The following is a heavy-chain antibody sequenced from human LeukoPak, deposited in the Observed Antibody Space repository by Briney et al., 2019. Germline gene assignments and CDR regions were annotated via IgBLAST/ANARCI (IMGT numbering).Heavy chain of an antibody. J-gene: IGHJ6*03. CDR1: GGTFSSYA. V-gene: IGHV1-69*13. CDR3: ASSLHYGDYYGNWSLPGDYYYYYYMNV. D-gene: IGHD4-17*01. Sequence: SVKVSCKASGGTFSSYAISWVRQAPGQGLEWMGGIIPIFGTANYAQKFQGRVTITADESTSTAYMELSSLRSEDTAVYYCASSLHYGDYYGNWSLPGDYYYYYYMNVWGKGTTVNVSS. CDR2: IIPIFGTA.